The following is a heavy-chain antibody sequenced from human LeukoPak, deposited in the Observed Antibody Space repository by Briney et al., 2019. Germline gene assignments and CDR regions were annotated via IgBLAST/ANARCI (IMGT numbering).Heavy chain of an antibody. CDR3: ATRPLYQSFDY. V-gene: IGHV1-69*13. D-gene: IGHD2-2*01. CDR2: IIPIFGTA. CDR1: GGTFSSYA. J-gene: IGHJ4*02. Sequence: SVKVSCKASGGTFSSYAISWVRQAPGQGLEWMGGIIPIFGTAIYAQKFQGRVTSTADESTSTAYMELSSLRSEDTAVYYCATRPLYQSFDYWGQGTLVTVSS.